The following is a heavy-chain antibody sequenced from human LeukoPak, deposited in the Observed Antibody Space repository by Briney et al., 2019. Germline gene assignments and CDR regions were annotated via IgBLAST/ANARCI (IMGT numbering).Heavy chain of an antibody. CDR2: ISGSGGKT. CDR3: AKGERGYYEQIEE. V-gene: IGHV3-23*01. CDR1: GFTFSSYG. J-gene: IGHJ4*02. D-gene: IGHD3-3*01. Sequence: PGGSLRLSCAASGFTFSSYGMHWVRQAPGKGLEWVSGISGSGGKTYYADSVKGRFTISRDNSKNSVYLQLNSLRAEDTAVYYCAKGERGYYEQIEEWGQGTLVTVSS.